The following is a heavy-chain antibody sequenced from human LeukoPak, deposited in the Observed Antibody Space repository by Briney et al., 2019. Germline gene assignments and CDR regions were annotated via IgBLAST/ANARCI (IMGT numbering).Heavy chain of an antibody. Sequence: GGSLRLSCAASGFTFSSSAMSWVRQAPGKGLEWVSAISNNGGYTYYADSVQARFTISRDNSKSTLCLQMNSLRAEDTAVYYCAKQLGYCSDGSCYFPYWGQGTLVTVSS. D-gene: IGHD2-15*01. CDR1: GFTFSSSA. CDR3: AKQLGYCSDGSCYFPY. V-gene: IGHV3-23*01. J-gene: IGHJ4*02. CDR2: ISNNGGYT.